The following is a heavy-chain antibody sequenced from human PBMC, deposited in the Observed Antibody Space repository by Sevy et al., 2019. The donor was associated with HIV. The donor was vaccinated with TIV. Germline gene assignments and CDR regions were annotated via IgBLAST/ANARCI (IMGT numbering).Heavy chain of an antibody. D-gene: IGHD4-4*01. CDR2: ISSSSSYI. CDR1: GFTFSSYN. V-gene: IGHV3-21*01. Sequence: GGSLRLSCAASGFTFSSYNMNWVRQAPGKGLEWVSSISSSSSYIYYADSVKGRFTISRDNAKNSLYLQMNSLRAEDTAVYYCARGHDYSPLYYFDYWGQGTLVTVSS. J-gene: IGHJ4*02. CDR3: ARGHDYSPLYYFDY.